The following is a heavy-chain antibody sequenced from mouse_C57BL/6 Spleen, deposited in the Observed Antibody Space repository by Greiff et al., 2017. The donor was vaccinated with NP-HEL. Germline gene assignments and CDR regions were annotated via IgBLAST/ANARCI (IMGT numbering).Heavy chain of an antibody. CDR2: IRNKANGYTT. V-gene: IGHV7-3*01. D-gene: IGHD2-1*01. CDR1: GFTFTDYY. Sequence: EVMLVESGGGLVQPGGSLSLSCAASGFTFTDYYMSWVRQPPGKALEWLGFIRNKANGYTTEYSASVKGRFTISRDNSQSILYLQMNALIAEDSATYYCARSGNFPYAMDYWGHGTSVTVSS. CDR3: ARSGNFPYAMDY. J-gene: IGHJ4*01.